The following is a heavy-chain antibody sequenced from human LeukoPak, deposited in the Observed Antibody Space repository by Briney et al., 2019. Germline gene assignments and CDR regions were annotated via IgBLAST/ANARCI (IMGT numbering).Heavy chain of an antibody. CDR3: ARVRGSSWNRDYYYHYMDV. CDR1: GYTFTRHY. D-gene: IGHD6-13*01. J-gene: IGHJ6*03. CDR2: IRPSGDWT. Sequence: ASVKVSCKASGYTFTRHYMHWVRQAPGQGLEWMGIIRPSGDWTIYAQKFQGRVTMTRDMSTSTDYMELSSLRSEDTAVYYCARVRGSSWNRDYYYHYMDVWGKGTTVTISS. V-gene: IGHV1-46*01.